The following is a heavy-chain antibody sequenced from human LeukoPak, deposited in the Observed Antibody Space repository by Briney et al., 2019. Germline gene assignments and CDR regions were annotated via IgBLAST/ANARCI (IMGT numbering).Heavy chain of an antibody. CDR2: VHNSGST. V-gene: IGHV4-61*01. J-gene: IGHJ2*01. Sequence: SETLSLTCTVFGDSFSNSNHYWTWIRQPPGKELEWVGYVHNSGSTKYNPFLRSRVVISLDTPKNQFSLNVRSVTAADTAMYYCARDSAPVRTSWYFDLWGRGALVTVSS. CDR3: ARDSAPVRTSWYFDL. D-gene: IGHD1-14*01. CDR1: GDSFSNSNHY.